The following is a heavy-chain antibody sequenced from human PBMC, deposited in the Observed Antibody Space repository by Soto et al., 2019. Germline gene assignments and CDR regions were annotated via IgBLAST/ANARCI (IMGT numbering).Heavy chain of an antibody. J-gene: IGHJ6*01. CDR2: INPSGGSA. D-gene: IGHD6-13*01. Sequence: AAAVKFSCTASAYTFTRHNMHSLRQALGQALERMGIINPSGGSASYAQKFQGRVNMTRDTSTSTVYMELSSLRSEDTAVYYCARRGYSSSWYRPYYYSGMDVWGQGTTVTESS. CDR1: AYTFTRHN. CDR3: ARRGYSSSWYRPYYYSGMDV. V-gene: IGHV1-46*01.